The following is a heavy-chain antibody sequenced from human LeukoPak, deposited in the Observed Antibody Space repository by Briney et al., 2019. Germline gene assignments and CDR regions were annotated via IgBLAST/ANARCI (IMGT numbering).Heavy chain of an antibody. D-gene: IGHD6-13*01. CDR3: AKGASSTWIDY. CDR1: GFTFSTYA. Sequence: GGSLRLSCAASGFTFSTYAMTWVRQAPGKGLEWGLSIKDSGGSTLYEESVKGRFTMSRDNSKNTLYVQMNSLRAEDTAVYYCAKGASSTWIDYWGQGTLVTVSS. J-gene: IGHJ4*02. CDR2: IKDSGGST. V-gene: IGHV3-23*01.